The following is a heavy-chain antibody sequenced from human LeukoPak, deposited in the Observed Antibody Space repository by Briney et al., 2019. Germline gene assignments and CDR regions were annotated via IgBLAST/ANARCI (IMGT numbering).Heavy chain of an antibody. CDR3: VKGGVLTYYFGSGSFDPPDY. CDR1: GFMFNRSA. J-gene: IGHJ4*02. D-gene: IGHD3-10*01. V-gene: IGHV3-23*01. CDR2: ISSSGGDT. Sequence: GGSLRLSCAASGFMFNRSAMNWVRQAPGKGLEWVSGISSSGGDTYFVDSVKGRFTISRDNSRNTLYLQMSSLRAEDTALYYCVKGGVLTYYFGSGSFDPPDYWGQGTLVTVSS.